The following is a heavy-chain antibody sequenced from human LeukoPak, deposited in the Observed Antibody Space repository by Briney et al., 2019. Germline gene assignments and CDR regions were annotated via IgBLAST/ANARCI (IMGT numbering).Heavy chain of an antibody. V-gene: IGHV4-34*01. CDR2: INHSGST. Sequence: SETLSLTCAVYGGSFSGYYWSWVRQPPGKGLEWLGEINHSGSTNYNPSLKSRVTISVDTSKNQFSLKLSSVTAADTAVYYCARGGHSSSWYRDAFDIWGQETMVTVSS. D-gene: IGHD6-13*01. J-gene: IGHJ3*02. CDR1: GGSFSGYY. CDR3: ARGGHSSSWYRDAFDI.